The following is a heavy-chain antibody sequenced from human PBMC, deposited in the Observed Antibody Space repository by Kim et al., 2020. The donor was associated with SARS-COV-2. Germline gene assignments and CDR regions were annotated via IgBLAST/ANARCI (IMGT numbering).Heavy chain of an antibody. CDR2: ISYDGSNK. CDR1: GFTFSSYA. Sequence: GGSLRLSCAASGFTFSSYAMHWVSQAPGKGLEWVAVISYDGSNKYYADSVKGRFTISRDNSKNTLYLQMNSLRAEDTAVYYCARDRSTDYFDYWGQGTLV. D-gene: IGHD4-17*01. J-gene: IGHJ4*02. V-gene: IGHV3-30-3*01. CDR3: ARDRSTDYFDY.